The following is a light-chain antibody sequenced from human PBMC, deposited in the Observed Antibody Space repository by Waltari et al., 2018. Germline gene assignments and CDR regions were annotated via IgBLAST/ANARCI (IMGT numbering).Light chain of an antibody. J-gene: IGKJ1*01. CDR3: QQYNTWPRT. CDR2: GAS. CDR1: QSVSIN. V-gene: IGKV3-15*01. Sequence: EIVMTQSPATLSVSPGERATLSCRASQSVSINLAWYQQKPGQAPRLLIYGASTGATGIPAKFSGSGSGTEFTLTITGLQSADVAVYYCQQYNTWPRTFGQGP.